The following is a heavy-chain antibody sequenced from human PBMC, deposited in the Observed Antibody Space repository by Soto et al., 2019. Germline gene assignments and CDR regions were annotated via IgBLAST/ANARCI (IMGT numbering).Heavy chain of an antibody. CDR1: GYTFTHYT. J-gene: IGHJ5*02. CDR2: INAANGDT. Sequence: QVQLVQSGAEVKKPGASVKVSCKASGYTFTHYTVHWVRQAPGQRLEWMGWINAANGDTKYPQKFQGRVTITGDTSASTAYMELSSLTSEDTAVYYCARDSIVVAPVDTYNWFDPWGQGTLVTVSS. V-gene: IGHV1-3*01. D-gene: IGHD2-2*01. CDR3: ARDSIVVAPVDTYNWFDP.